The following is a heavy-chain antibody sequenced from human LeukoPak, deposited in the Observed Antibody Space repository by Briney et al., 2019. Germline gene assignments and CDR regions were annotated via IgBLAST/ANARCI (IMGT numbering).Heavy chain of an antibody. D-gene: IGHD3-22*01. CDR1: GGSISSYY. V-gene: IGHV4-4*07. Sequence: PSETLSLTCTVSGGSISSYYWSWIRQPAGKGLEWIGRIYTSGSTNYNPSLKSRVTISVDTSKNQFSLKLSSVTAADTAVYYCAREAVVAKRGDYFDYWGQGTLVTVSS. CDR3: AREAVVAKRGDYFDY. CDR2: IYTSGST. J-gene: IGHJ4*02.